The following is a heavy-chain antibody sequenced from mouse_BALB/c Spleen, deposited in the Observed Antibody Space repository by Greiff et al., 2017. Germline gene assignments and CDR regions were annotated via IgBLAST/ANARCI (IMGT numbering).Heavy chain of an antibody. V-gene: IGHV5-4*02. CDR3: ARDQDYYGSSWFAY. CDR2: ISDGGSYT. Sequence: EVHLVESGGGLVKPGGSLKLSCAASGFTFSDYYMYWVRQTPEKRLEWVATISDGGSYTYYPDSVKGRFTISRDNAKNNLYLQMSSLKSEDTAMYYCARDQDYYGSSWFAYWGQGTLVTVSA. CDR1: GFTFSDYY. D-gene: IGHD1-1*01. J-gene: IGHJ3*01.